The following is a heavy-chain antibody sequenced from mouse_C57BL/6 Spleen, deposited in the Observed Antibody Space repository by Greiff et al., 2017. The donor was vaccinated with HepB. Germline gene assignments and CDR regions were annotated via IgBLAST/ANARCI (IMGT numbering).Heavy chain of an antibody. CDR3: ARGPHYYGSSYGYAMDY. D-gene: IGHD1-1*01. CDR2: INPNNGVT. Sequence: VQLKQSGPELVKPGASVKISCRASGSTFTNYYMTWVNQTHGKSLEWIGDINPNNGVTSYNQKFKGKATLTVDKSSSTAYMELRSLTSEDSAVYYCARGPHYYGSSYGYAMDYWGQGTSVTVSS. CDR1: GSTFTNYY. J-gene: IGHJ4*01. V-gene: IGHV1-26*01.